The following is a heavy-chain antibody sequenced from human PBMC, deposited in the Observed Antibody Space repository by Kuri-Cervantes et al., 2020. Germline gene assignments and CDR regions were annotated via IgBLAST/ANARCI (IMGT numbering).Heavy chain of an antibody. Sequence: SGPTLVKPTQTPTLTCTFSGFSLSSNGVGVGWIRQPPGKALEWLAVIYWDDDKRYSPSLMTRLTITMDTSKDHVVLTMTNVDPMDTATYYCAHRRREGSSWTDFDYWGQGTLVTVSS. CDR2: IYWDDDK. CDR1: GFSLSSNGVG. D-gene: IGHD6-13*01. V-gene: IGHV2-5*02. CDR3: AHRRREGSSWTDFDY. J-gene: IGHJ4*02.